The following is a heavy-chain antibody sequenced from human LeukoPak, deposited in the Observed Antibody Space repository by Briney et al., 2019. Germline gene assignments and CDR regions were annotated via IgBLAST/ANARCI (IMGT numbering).Heavy chain of an antibody. CDR3: ARAPLGVERKYCSGGSCYSTPYYFDY. D-gene: IGHD2-15*01. Sequence: SVKVSCKASGGTFSSYAISWVRQAPGQGLEWMGGIIPIFGTANYAQKFQGRVTITADKSTSTAYMELSSLRSEDTAVYYCARAPLGVERKYCSGGSCYSTPYYFDYWGQGTLVTVSS. CDR1: GGTFSSYA. CDR2: IIPIFGTA. J-gene: IGHJ4*02. V-gene: IGHV1-69*06.